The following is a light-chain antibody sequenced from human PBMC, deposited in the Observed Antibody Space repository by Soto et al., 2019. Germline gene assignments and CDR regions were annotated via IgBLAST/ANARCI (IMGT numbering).Light chain of an antibody. V-gene: IGKV3-20*01. J-gene: IGKJ1*01. CDR2: GAS. CDR1: QSVSNNY. Sequence: EIVLTQSPGTLALSPGGRATRSCRASQSVSNNYLAWYQQKPGQAPRLLIYGASNRATGIPDRFSGSGSGTDFTLTISRLEPEDFAVYYCQQYGSSGTVGQGTQVEIK. CDR3: QQYGSSGT.